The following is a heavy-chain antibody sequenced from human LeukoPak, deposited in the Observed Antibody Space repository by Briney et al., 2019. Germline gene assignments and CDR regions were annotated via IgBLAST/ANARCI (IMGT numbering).Heavy chain of an antibody. Sequence: PGGSLRLSCAASGFTFSSYSMNWVRQAPGKGLEWVSSISSSSSYIYYADSVKGRFTISRDNAKNSLYLQMNSLRAEDTAVYYCARAQAEYSGSFLGYYYGMDVWGQGTTVTVSS. CDR2: ISSSSSYI. V-gene: IGHV3-21*01. J-gene: IGHJ6*02. CDR3: ARAQAEYSGSFLGYYYGMDV. CDR1: GFTFSSYS. D-gene: IGHD1-26*01.